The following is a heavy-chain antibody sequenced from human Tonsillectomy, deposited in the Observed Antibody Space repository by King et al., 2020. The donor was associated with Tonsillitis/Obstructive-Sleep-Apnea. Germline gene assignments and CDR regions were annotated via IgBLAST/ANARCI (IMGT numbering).Heavy chain of an antibody. J-gene: IGHJ6*03. CDR2: ISFDGSNK. V-gene: IGHV3-30*18. D-gene: IGHD2-2*01. CDR1: GFTFGSYG. CDR3: AKDGRDIVVDPDYYYYYYMDV. Sequence: VQLVESGGGWVKPGTSLNLSWPASGFTFGSYGIYWVRRAPGKGLEWGAVISFDGSNKYYADSGKGRFTISRDNSKNTLYLQMNSLRAEDTAVYYCAKDGRDIVVDPDYYYYYYMDVWGKGTTVTVSS.